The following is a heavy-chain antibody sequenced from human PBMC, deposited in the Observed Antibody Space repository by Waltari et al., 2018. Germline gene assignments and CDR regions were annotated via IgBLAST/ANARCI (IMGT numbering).Heavy chain of an antibody. CDR1: GGSISSSDY. J-gene: IGHJ4*02. CDR3: VRHPSSKVTMDY. D-gene: IGHD4-17*01. Sequence: QLQLQESGPGLVKPSETLSLTCSVSGGSISSSDYWGWIRQSPGKGLQWIGSIYNAETPYYNPSLKSRVTISVDTSKNQFSLKLSSVTAAETAVYYCVRHPSSKVTMDYWGQGTLVTVSS. V-gene: IGHV4-39*01. CDR2: IYNAETP.